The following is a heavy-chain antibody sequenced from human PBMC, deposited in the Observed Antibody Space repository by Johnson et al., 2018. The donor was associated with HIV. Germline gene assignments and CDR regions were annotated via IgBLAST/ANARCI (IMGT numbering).Heavy chain of an antibody. CDR1: GFTVSSNY. CDR2: INWNGGRT. Sequence: VQLVESGGGLIQPGGSLRLSCAASGFTVSSNYMSWVRQAPGKGLEWVSGINWNGGRTDYADSVKGRLTISSDNAKNSLHLQMNSLRAEDTALYYCARESAYYDSSGYLGRAFDIWGQGTMVTVYS. V-gene: IGHV3-53*01. D-gene: IGHD3-22*01. CDR3: ARESAYYDSSGYLGRAFDI. J-gene: IGHJ3*02.